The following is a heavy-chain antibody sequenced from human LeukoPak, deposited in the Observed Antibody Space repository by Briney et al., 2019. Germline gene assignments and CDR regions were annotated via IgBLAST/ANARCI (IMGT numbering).Heavy chain of an antibody. V-gene: IGHV4-4*07. J-gene: IGHJ6*03. D-gene: IGHD3-3*01. CDR1: GGSISSYY. Sequence: SETLSLTCTVSGGSISSYYWSWIRQPAGKGLEWIGRIYTSGSTKYNPSPQCRVTMSVVPAKSQFSLELSSVTAADTAVYYGARVDHGQDFWSGFGGGYYMDVWGKGTTVTVSS. CDR3: ARVDHGQDFWSGFGGGYYMDV. CDR2: IYTSGST.